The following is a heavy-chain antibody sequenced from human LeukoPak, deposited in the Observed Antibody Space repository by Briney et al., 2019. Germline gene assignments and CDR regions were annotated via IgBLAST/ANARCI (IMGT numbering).Heavy chain of an antibody. CDR3: AREVWYDYGDYQGNYYMDV. D-gene: IGHD4-17*01. V-gene: IGHV4-38-2*02. CDR2: IYHSGST. J-gene: IGHJ6*03. Sequence: SETLSLTCTVSGGSISSGYWSWIRQPPGKGLEWIGSIYHSGSTYYNPSLKSRVTISVDTSKNQFSLKLSSVTAADTAVYYCAREVWYDYGDYQGNYYMDVWGKGTTVTVSS. CDR1: GGSISSGY.